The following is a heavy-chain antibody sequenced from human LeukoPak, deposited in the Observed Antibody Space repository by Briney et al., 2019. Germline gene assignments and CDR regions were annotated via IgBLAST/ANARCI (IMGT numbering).Heavy chain of an antibody. Sequence: SETLSLTCTVSGGSISSSSYYWGWIRQPPGQGLEWIGSIYYSGSTYYNPSLKSRVTISVDTSKNQFSLKLSSVTAADTAVYYCARLPLWGFGEFEHFDYWGQGTLVTVSS. D-gene: IGHD3-10*01. J-gene: IGHJ4*02. CDR2: IYYSGST. CDR3: ARLPLWGFGEFEHFDY. CDR1: GGSISSSSYY. V-gene: IGHV4-39*01.